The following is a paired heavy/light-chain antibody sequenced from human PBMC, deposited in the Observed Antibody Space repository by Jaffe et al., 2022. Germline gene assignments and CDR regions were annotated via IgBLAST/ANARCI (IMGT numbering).Heavy chain of an antibody. V-gene: IGHV3-30*02. CDR1: GFTFRNYG. CDR2: IQYDGSYE. J-gene: IGHJ4*02. D-gene: IGHD2-2*01. CDR3: ARRSPYCSNTGCPLDY. Sequence: QVQLVESGGGVVQPGGSLRLSCVASGFTFRNYGMLWVRQAPGKGLEWVAFIQYDGSYEYWADSVKGRFTISRDNSKNTVFLQMDRLRAEDTAVYYCARRSPYCSNTGCPLDYWGQGTLVTVSS.
Light chain of an antibody. Sequence: DIQMTQSPSSLSASVGDRVTITCRASQGISSYLAWYQQKPGKAPNLLLYGASRLESGVPSRFSGSGSGTDYTLTISSLQPEDFATYYCEQYYRTPQTLGPGTKVDIK. V-gene: IGKV1-NL1*01. CDR2: GAS. J-gene: IGKJ3*01. CDR1: QGISSY. CDR3: EQYYRTPQT.